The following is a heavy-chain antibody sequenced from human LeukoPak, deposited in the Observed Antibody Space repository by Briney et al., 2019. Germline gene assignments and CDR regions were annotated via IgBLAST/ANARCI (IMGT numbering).Heavy chain of an antibody. J-gene: IGHJ4*02. V-gene: IGHV3-21*01. CDR2: ISSSSSYI. Sequence: GSLSLSCAASGFTFSSYSMNWVRQAPGKGLEWVSSISSSSSYIYYADSVKGRFTISRDNAKNSLYLQMNSLRAEDTAVYYCARDQPYYDFWSGYGNFDYWGQGTLVTVSS. CDR3: ARDQPYYDFWSGYGNFDY. CDR1: GFTFSSYS. D-gene: IGHD3-3*01.